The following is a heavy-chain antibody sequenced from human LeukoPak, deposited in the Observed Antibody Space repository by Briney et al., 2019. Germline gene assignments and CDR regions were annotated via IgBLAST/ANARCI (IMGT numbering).Heavy chain of an antibody. V-gene: IGHV1-2*02. D-gene: IGHD6-13*01. CDR3: ARDVAGDSSFHAFDI. J-gene: IGHJ3*02. CDR2: INTKGGGT. Sequence: ASVKVSCKASGYTFTGYYIQWVRQARGQGLEWMGWINTKGGGTESAQKFQGRVTMTRDTSINTAYMELSSLRSDDTAVYYCARDVAGDSSFHAFDIWGQGTMVTVSS. CDR1: GYTFTGYY.